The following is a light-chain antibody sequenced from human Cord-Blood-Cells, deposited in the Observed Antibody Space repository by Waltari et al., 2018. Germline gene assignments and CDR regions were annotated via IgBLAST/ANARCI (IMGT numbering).Light chain of an antibody. CDR1: SSDVGSHNL. Sequence: QSALTQPAPVSGSPGPSITIPCTGTSSDVGSHNLVSWYQQLPGKAPNLMIYEGSKRTSGVSNRFSGSKSGNTASLTISGLQAEDEADYYCCSYAGSSTWVFGGGTKLTVL. CDR3: CSYAGSSTWV. CDR2: EGS. V-gene: IGLV2-23*01. J-gene: IGLJ3*02.